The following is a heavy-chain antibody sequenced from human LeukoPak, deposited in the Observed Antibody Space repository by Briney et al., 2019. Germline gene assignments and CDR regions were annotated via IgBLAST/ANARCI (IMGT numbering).Heavy chain of an antibody. D-gene: IGHD3-22*01. CDR3: TSPYYYDSSGYYAFAY. Sequence: GGSLTLSCAASGFTFSGSAMHWVRQASGKGLEWVGRIRSKANSYATAYAASVKGKFTISRDDSKNTAYLQMNSLKTEDTAVYYCTSPYYYDSSGYYAFAYWGQGTLVTVSS. CDR1: GFTFSGSA. V-gene: IGHV3-73*01. CDR2: IRSKANSYAT. J-gene: IGHJ4*02.